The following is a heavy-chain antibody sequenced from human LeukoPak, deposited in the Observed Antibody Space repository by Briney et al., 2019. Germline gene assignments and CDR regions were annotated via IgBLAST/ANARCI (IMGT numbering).Heavy chain of an antibody. D-gene: IGHD2-2*01. CDR3: ARTKGIMPFDY. CDR2: IKGDGSEK. V-gene: IGHV3-7*01. CDR1: GFTFSSYW. Sequence: PGGSLSLSCAASGFTFSSYWMSWVRQAPGKGLEWVANIKGDGSEKYYVDSVKGRFTMSRDNAENSLYLQMNSLRAEDTAVYYCARTKGIMPFDYWGQGTLVTVSS. J-gene: IGHJ4*02.